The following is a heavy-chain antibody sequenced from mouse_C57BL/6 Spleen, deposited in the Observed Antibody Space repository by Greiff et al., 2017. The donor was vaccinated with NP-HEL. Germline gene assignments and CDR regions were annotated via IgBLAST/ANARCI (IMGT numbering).Heavy chain of an antibody. J-gene: IGHJ2*01. CDR2: ISGGGGNT. Sequence: DVHLVESGGGLVKPGGSLKLSCAASGFTFSSYTMSWVRQTPEKRLEWVATISGGGGNTYYPDSVKGRFTISRDNAKNTLYLQMSSLRSEDTALYYCARHFYYGSSYEDYFDYWGQGTTLTVSS. D-gene: IGHD1-1*01. CDR3: ARHFYYGSSYEDYFDY. CDR1: GFTFSSYT. V-gene: IGHV5-9*01.